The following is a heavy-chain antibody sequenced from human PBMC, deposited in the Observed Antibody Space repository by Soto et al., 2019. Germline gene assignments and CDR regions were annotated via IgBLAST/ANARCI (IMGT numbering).Heavy chain of an antibody. CDR2: IIPIHGIA. D-gene: IGHD4-17*01. CDR1: GGTFSSYT. Sequence: QVQLVQSGAEVKKPGSSVKVSCKASGGTFSSYTISWVRQAPGQGLEWMGRIIPIHGIANYAQKFQGRVTITEDKSTSTAYMELSSLGSEDAAVYYCAGEGYGDYEVYWGQGTLVTVSS. J-gene: IGHJ4*02. CDR3: AGEGYGDYEVY. V-gene: IGHV1-69*02.